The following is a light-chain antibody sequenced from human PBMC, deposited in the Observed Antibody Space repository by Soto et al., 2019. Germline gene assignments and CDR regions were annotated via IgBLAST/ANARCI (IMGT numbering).Light chain of an antibody. CDR3: QSYDSSLSGSKV. CDR1: SSNIGAGYD. CDR2: GNS. V-gene: IGLV1-40*01. J-gene: IGLJ2*01. Sequence: QAVVTQPPSVSEAPGQRVTISCTGSSSNIGAGYDVHWYQQLPGTAPKLLIYGNSNRPSGVPDRFSGSKSGTSASLAITGLQAEDEADYYCQSYDSSLSGSKVFGGGTQLTVL.